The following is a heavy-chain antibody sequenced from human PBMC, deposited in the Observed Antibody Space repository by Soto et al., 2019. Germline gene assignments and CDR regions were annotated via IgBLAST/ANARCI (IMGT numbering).Heavy chain of an antibody. CDR3: ARAPNDYGDYYFDY. V-gene: IGHV1-2*02. J-gene: IGHJ4*02. CDR2: INPNSGGT. CDR1: GYTFTGYY. D-gene: IGHD4-17*01. Sequence: GASVKVSCKASGYTFTGYYMHWVRQAPGQGLEWMGWINPNSGGTNYAQKFQGRVTMTRDTSISTAYMELSRLRSDDTAVYYCARAPNDYGDYYFDYWGQGTLVTVSS.